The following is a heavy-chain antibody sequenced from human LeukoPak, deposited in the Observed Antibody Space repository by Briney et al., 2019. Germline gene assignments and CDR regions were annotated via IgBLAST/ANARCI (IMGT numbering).Heavy chain of an antibody. CDR3: ARDVSGYYYGSGRYDAFDI. J-gene: IGHJ3*02. CDR2: INPTVGST. D-gene: IGHD3-10*01. Sequence: GASVKVSCKVSGYTLTEISMHWVRQAPGQGLEWMALINPTVGSTTFAQKFQGRVIMTRDTSTSTVYMELSSLRSEDTAVYYCARDVSGYYYGSGRYDAFDIWGQGTLVTVSS. V-gene: IGHV1-46*01. CDR1: GYTLTEIS.